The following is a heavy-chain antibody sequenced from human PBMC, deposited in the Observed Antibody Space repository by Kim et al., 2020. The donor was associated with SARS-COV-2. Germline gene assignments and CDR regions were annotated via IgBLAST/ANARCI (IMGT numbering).Heavy chain of an antibody. V-gene: IGHV3-20*01. D-gene: IGHD6-19*01. CDR3: TRDRVADARVWEYYYGMDV. CDR1: GFDLDDYG. J-gene: IGHJ6*02. CDR2: IKWNGDKA. Sequence: GGSLRLSCAASGFDLDDYGMSWVRQVPGKGLEWVSGIKWNGDKARYADSVKGRFTISRDNAKNSLYLQMDSLRAEDTALYHCTRDRVADARVWEYYYGMDVWGPGTPVTVAS.